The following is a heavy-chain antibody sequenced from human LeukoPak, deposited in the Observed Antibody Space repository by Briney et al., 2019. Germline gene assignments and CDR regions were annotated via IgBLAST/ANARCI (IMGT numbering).Heavy chain of an antibody. CDR1: GGSISSSSYY. CDR3: AKDHDFWIGYYTTFFDH. D-gene: IGHD3-3*01. Sequence: SETLSLTCTVSGGSISSSSYYWGWIRQPPGKGLEWIGSIYYSGSTYYNPSLKSRVTISVDTSKNQFSLKLSSVTAADTALYYCAKDHDFWIGYYTTFFDHWGQGILVTVSS. V-gene: IGHV4-39*02. CDR2: IYYSGST. J-gene: IGHJ4*02.